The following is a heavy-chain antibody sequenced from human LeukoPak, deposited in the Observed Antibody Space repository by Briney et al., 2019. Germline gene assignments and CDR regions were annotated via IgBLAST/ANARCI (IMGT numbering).Heavy chain of an antibody. Sequence: GASVKVSCKASGYTFTSYGISWVRQAPGQGLEWMGWISAYNSNTNYAQKLQGRVTMTTDTSTSTAYMELRSLRSDDTAVYYCARESFVVVPAAIPFDYWGQGTLVTVSS. D-gene: IGHD2-2*01. CDR1: GYTFTSYG. CDR3: ARESFVVVPAAIPFDY. J-gene: IGHJ4*02. V-gene: IGHV1-18*01. CDR2: ISAYNSNT.